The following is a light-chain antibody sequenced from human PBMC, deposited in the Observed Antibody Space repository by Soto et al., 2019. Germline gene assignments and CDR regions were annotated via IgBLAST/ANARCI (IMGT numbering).Light chain of an antibody. CDR2: AAS. Sequence: DIQMTQSPSSLSASVGDRVTITCRASQSIVTYLNWYLQKPGKAPKLLIYAASNLQSGVPSRFSGSGSWTDFTLTISSLQPEDFATYFCQQSYSNPPWTLGQGTKVDIK. CDR3: QQSYSNPPWT. V-gene: IGKV1-39*01. J-gene: IGKJ1*01. CDR1: QSIVTY.